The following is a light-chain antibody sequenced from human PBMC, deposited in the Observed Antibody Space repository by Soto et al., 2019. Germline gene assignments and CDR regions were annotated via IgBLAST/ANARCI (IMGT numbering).Light chain of an antibody. V-gene: IGKV1-33*01. CDR1: QDISNY. CDR3: QQYDNLPRAT. J-gene: IGKJ3*01. Sequence: DIQMTQSPSSLSASVGDRVTITCQATQDISNYLIWYQQKPGKAPKLLIYDASNLETGVPSRFSGSGSGTDFILTISNVQPEDTATYYCQQYDNLPRATFGPGTKVEIK. CDR2: DAS.